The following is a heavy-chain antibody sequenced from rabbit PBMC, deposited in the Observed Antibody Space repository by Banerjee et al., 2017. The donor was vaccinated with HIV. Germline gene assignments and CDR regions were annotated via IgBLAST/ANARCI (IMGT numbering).Heavy chain of an antibody. CDR1: GFSFSNGYV. CDR2: IYAGSSGST. D-gene: IGHD4-1*01. Sequence: QEQLVESGGDLVKPEGSLTLTCTASGFSFSNGYVMCWVRQAPGKGLEWIACIYAGSSGSTYYATWAKGRFTISKTSWTTVTLQMTSLTASDTATYFCARDLAGVIGWNFNLWGPGTLVTVS. J-gene: IGHJ4*01. CDR3: ARDLAGVIGWNFNL. V-gene: IGHV1S45*01.